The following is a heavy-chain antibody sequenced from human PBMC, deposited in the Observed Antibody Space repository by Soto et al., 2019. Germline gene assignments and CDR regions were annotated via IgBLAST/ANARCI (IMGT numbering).Heavy chain of an antibody. Sequence: QVQLVESGGGVVQPGRSLRLSCAASGFTFSSYGMHWVRQAPGKGLEWVAVIWYDGSNKYYADSVKGRFTISRDNSKNTLYLQMNSLRAEDTAVYYCARDYGSGIKDYYYGMDVWGQGTTVTVSS. D-gene: IGHD3-10*01. CDR1: GFTFSSYG. CDR3: ARDYGSGIKDYYYGMDV. CDR2: IWYDGSNK. V-gene: IGHV3-33*01. J-gene: IGHJ6*02.